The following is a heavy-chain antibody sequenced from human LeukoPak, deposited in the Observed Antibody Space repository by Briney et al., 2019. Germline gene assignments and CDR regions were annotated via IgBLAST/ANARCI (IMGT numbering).Heavy chain of an antibody. J-gene: IGHJ4*02. Sequence: GSLRLSCAASGFTFSSYALHWVRPAPGKGLEWVAVISYDGSNKYYADSVKGRFTISRDNSKNTLYLQMNSLRAEDTAVYYCLTGIAVAGDYWGQGTLVTVSS. D-gene: IGHD6-19*01. CDR2: ISYDGSNK. V-gene: IGHV3-30-3*01. CDR1: GFTFSSYA. CDR3: LTGIAVAGDY.